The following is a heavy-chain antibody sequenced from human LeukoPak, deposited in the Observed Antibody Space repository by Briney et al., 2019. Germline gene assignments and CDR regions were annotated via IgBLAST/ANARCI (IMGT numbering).Heavy chain of an antibody. Sequence: GGSLRLSCAASGFTFSSYSMNWVREAPGKGLEWVSSISSSSSYIYYADSVKGRFTISRDNAKNSLYLQMNSLRAEDTAVYYCARVGSSTSCYGYWGQGTLVTVSS. V-gene: IGHV3-21*01. CDR1: GFTFSSYS. J-gene: IGHJ4*02. CDR3: ARVGSSTSCYGY. CDR2: ISSSSSYI. D-gene: IGHD2-2*01.